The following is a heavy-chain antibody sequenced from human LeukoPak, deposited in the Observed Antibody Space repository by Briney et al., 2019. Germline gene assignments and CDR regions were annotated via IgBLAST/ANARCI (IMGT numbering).Heavy chain of an antibody. CDR2: ISGNGGGT. J-gene: IGHJ6*02. CDR3: AKHMRAANTDSFFGLAV. CDR1: GFTFKDYG. D-gene: IGHD2-15*01. Sequence: GGSLRLSCAATGFTFKDYGMHWVRQPPGKGLEWVSSISGNGGGTDYADSVKGRFTISRDNSKNSLYLQLSSLRAEDTAVYYCAKHMRAANTDSFFGLAVWGQGTTVTVSS. V-gene: IGHV3-9*01.